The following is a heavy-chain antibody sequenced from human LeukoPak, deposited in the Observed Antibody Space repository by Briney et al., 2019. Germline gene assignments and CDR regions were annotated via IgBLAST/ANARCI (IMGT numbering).Heavy chain of an antibody. CDR1: GGSISSSNW. D-gene: IGHD2-2*01. V-gene: IGHV4-4*02. CDR2: IYHSGST. J-gene: IGHJ3*02. Sequence: PSETLSLTCAVSGGSISSSNWWSWVRQPPGKGLEWIGEIYHSGSTNYNPSLKSRVTISVDESKNQFSLKLSSVTAADTAVYYCARMGYCSSTSCYYGAFDIWGQGTMVTVSS. CDR3: ARMGYCSSTSCYYGAFDI.